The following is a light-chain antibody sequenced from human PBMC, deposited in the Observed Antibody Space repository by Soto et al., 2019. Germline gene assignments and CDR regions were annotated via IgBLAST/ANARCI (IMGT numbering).Light chain of an antibody. Sequence: DIPMTQSLSTLSASVGDRVTITCRASQIISNWLAWYQQKPGKAPKLLIYKASSLESGVPSRFSGSGSGTEFTLTISSLQPDDFATYYCQQYNNYWTFGQGTKVEIK. J-gene: IGKJ1*01. CDR3: QQYNNYWT. CDR1: QIISNW. V-gene: IGKV1-5*03. CDR2: KAS.